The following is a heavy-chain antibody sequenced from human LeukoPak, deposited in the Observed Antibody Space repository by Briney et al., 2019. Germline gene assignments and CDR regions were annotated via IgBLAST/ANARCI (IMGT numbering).Heavy chain of an antibody. D-gene: IGHD1-26*01. CDR3: AKGLLIVGAPLDY. CDR2: IKQDGSEK. J-gene: IGHJ4*02. Sequence: PGGSLRLSCAASGFTFSSYWMFWARQAPGKGLEWVANIKQDGSEKYYVDSVKGRFTISRDNSKNSLYLQMNSLRTEDTALYYCAKGLLIVGAPLDYWGQGTLVTVSS. CDR1: GFTFSSYW. V-gene: IGHV3-7*03.